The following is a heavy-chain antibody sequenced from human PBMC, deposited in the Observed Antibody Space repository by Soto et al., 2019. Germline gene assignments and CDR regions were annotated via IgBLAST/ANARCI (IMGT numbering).Heavy chain of an antibody. Sequence: QVQLVQSGAEVRKPGSSVKVSCKASGGTFSSYTVNWVRQAPGHGLEWMGSIIPMSGFADYAEKFQGKVTITADKSSNTVYMELSSLRIEDTAVFYCATTVVRGANWFDPWGQGTLVTVSS. D-gene: IGHD3-10*01. CDR2: IIPMSGFA. J-gene: IGHJ5*02. CDR1: GGTFSSYT. CDR3: ATTVVRGANWFDP. V-gene: IGHV1-69*02.